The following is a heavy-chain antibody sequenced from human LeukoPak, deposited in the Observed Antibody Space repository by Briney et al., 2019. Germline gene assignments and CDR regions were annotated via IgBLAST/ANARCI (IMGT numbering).Heavy chain of an antibody. V-gene: IGHV4-59*08. CDR2: IYYTGST. J-gene: IGHJ4*02. CDR1: GGSISSYY. Sequence: PSETLSLTCTVSGGSISSYYWSWIRQPPGKGLEWIGYIYYTGSTNYNPSLKSRVTISVDTSKNQFSLKLSSVTAADTAVYYCATLTTVVTPSYFDYWGQGTLVPVSS. CDR3: ATLTTVVTPSYFDY. D-gene: IGHD4-23*01.